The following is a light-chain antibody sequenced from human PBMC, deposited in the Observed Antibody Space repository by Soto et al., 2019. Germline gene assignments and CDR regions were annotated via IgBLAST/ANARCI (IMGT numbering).Light chain of an antibody. CDR2: DVD. Sequence: QSALNQPRSVSGSPGQSVTISCTGTSSDVGGYNYVSWYQHHTGKAPKLMIYDVDKRPSGVPGRFSGSKSGNTASLTISGLQAEDEADYYCCSNAGSYPFVFGTGTKVTVL. CDR3: CSNAGSYPFV. CDR1: SSDVGGYNY. J-gene: IGLJ1*01. V-gene: IGLV2-11*01.